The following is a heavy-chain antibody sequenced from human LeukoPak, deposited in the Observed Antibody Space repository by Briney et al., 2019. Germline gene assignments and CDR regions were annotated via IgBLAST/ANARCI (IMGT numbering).Heavy chain of an antibody. CDR2: ISSNGGLT. CDR3: ARDHSGAVADY. J-gene: IGHJ4*02. CDR1: GFTFSTYA. Sequence: PGGSLRLSCAASGFTFSTYAMHWVRQAPGKGLEYVSGISSNGGLTYYADSVKGRFTISRDKSKNTVFLEMGSLRAEDMALYYCARDHSGAVADYWGQGTLVTASP. V-gene: IGHV3-64*02. D-gene: IGHD5-12*01.